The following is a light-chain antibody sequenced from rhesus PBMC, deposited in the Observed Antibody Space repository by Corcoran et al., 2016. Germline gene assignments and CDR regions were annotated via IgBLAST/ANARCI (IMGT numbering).Light chain of an antibody. V-gene: IGKV1S14*01. CDR1: QGISNY. Sequence: DIQMTQSPSSLSASVGDTVTITCRASQGISNYLAWYQQKPGKAPKPLNYSDPNLESGVPSRFSGTGSGTAFPLTSHSLLPDKFAIYYCQQHNSYPLTFCGGTKVEIK. CDR3: QQHNSYPLT. CDR2: SDP. J-gene: IGKJ4*01.